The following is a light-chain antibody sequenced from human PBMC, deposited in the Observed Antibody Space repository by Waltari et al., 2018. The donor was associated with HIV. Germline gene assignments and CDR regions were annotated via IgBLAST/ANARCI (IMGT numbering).Light chain of an antibody. J-gene: IGKJ2*01. CDR2: KAS. CDR3: QQYHIYPYT. V-gene: IGKV1-5*03. Sequence: DIQMTQSPSTLSAAVGDRVTFTCRASQSVRTWLAWYQQKPGKAPKVLIYKASSLGSGVPSRFSGSQSGTEFTLTISSLQPDDSATYYCQQYHIYPYTFGLGTKLEIK. CDR1: QSVRTW.